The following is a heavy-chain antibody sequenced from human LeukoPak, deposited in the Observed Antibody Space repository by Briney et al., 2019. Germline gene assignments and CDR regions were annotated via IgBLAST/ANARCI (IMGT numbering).Heavy chain of an antibody. Sequence: GGSLRLSCAASGFTFSRHWMGWVRQAPGKGLEWVANIEQDGSEKYYLDSVKGRFTIFRDNAKNSMYLQMNSLRPEDTAVYYCARDYYGDYPFYFDSWGQGTLVTVSS. D-gene: IGHD4-17*01. CDR1: GFTFSRHW. J-gene: IGHJ4*02. CDR2: IEQDGSEK. CDR3: ARDYYGDYPFYFDS. V-gene: IGHV3-7*01.